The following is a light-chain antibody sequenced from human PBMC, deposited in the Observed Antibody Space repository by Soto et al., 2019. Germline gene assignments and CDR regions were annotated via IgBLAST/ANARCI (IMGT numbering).Light chain of an antibody. CDR3: LLSYSGAWV. J-gene: IGLJ3*02. CDR2: DTS. Sequence: QTVVTQEPSLTVSPGGTVTLTCGSSTGAVTSGHYPYWFQQKPGQAPRTLIYDTSNKHSWTPARFSGSLLGGKAALTLSGXXXXXXXXXXCLLSYSGAWVFGGGTKVTVL. CDR1: TGAVTSGHY. V-gene: IGLV7-46*01.